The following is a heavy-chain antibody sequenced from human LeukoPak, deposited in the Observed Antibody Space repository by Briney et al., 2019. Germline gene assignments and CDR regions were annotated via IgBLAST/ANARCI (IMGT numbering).Heavy chain of an antibody. CDR3: ARDLPYYSDTKGAFDI. CDR1: GASISAYS. CDR2: FYTGRDT. V-gene: IGHV4-4*07. Sequence: SETLSLTCTVSGASISAYSWNWIRQPAGKRLEWIGRFYTGRDTNYSPSLRSRVTMSVDTSKNQFSLKLSSVTAADSAVYFCARDLPYYSDTKGAFDIWGQGTMVSVSS. D-gene: IGHD3-22*01. J-gene: IGHJ3*02.